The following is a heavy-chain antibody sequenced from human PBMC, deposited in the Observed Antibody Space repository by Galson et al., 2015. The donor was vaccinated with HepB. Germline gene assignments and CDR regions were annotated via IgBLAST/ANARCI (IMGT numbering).Heavy chain of an antibody. Sequence: SVKVSCKASGYTFTGYYMHWVRQAPGQGLEWMGWINPNSGGTDYAQKFQGRVTMTRDTSISTAYMELSRLRSDDTAVYYCARGGSPEKWPHAFDIWGQGTMVTVSS. D-gene: IGHD5-12*01. CDR2: INPNSGGT. V-gene: IGHV1-2*02. CDR3: ARGGSPEKWPHAFDI. J-gene: IGHJ3*02. CDR1: GYTFTGYY.